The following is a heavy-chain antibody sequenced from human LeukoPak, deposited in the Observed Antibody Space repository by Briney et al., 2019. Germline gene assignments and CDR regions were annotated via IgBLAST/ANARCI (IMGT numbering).Heavy chain of an antibody. Sequence: ASVKVSCKASGYTFTSYFMHWVRQAPGQGLEWMGIINPSGGSTTYAQKFQGRVTMTRDTSTSTVYMELSSLRSEDTAVYYCAKSGNSMTTGTAAPWGQGTLVTVSS. J-gene: IGHJ5*02. V-gene: IGHV1-46*03. CDR1: GYTFTSYF. CDR3: AKSGNSMTTGTAAP. D-gene: IGHD2/OR15-2a*01. CDR2: INPSGGST.